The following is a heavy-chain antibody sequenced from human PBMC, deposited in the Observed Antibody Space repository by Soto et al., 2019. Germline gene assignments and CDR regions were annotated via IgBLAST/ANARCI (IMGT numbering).Heavy chain of an antibody. J-gene: IGHJ3*01. CDR1: DCSSSGGYYS. V-gene: IGHV4-30-2*01. D-gene: IGHD3-3*01. CDR2: IYNSGST. Sequence: TLSLTSSFSDCSSSGGYYSWRWIRQPPGKGLEWIGFIYNSGSTYYNSSLKSRVTISVDRSKNHFFLNLTSVTAADTAVYYCATYRKFFQSWGQGKKVTVS. CDR3: ATYRKFFQS.